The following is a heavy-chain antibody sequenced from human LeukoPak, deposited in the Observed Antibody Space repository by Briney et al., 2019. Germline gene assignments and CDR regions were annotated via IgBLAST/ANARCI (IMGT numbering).Heavy chain of an antibody. Sequence: GGSLRLSCAASGFTFSSYAMHWVRHAPGKGLEWVSGISWNSGSIGYADSVKGRFTISRDNAKNSLYLQMNSLRAEDTALYYCAKAEGDFWSGYAAGYYYGMDVWGQGTTVTVSS. D-gene: IGHD3-3*01. V-gene: IGHV3-9*01. CDR3: AKAEGDFWSGYAAGYYYGMDV. CDR1: GFTFSSYA. CDR2: ISWNSGSI. J-gene: IGHJ6*02.